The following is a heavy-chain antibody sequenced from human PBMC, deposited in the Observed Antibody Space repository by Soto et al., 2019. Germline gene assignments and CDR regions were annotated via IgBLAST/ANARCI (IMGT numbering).Heavy chain of an antibody. V-gene: IGHV1-18*01. D-gene: IGHD2-2*01. J-gene: IGHJ4*02. CDR2: ISAYNGNT. Sequence: QVQLVQSGAEVKKPGASVKVSCKASGYTFTSYGISWVRQAPGQGLEWMGWISAYNGNTNNAQKVQARVTRTTDTSRRPASMGLRSLRSDDTAVYYCASEAPPSLNWGQGTLGTVSS. CDR1: GYTFTSYG. CDR3: ASEAPPSLN.